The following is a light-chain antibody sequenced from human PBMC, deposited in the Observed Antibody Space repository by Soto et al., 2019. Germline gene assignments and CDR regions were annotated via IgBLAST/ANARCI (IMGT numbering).Light chain of an antibody. J-gene: IGKJ1*01. Sequence: DIHMTHAPPTLSASLGDRVAITCRASQPISSWLAWYHQKPGKAPKLLIYDASNLESGVPSRFSGSGSGTEFTLTISSLQPEDFGIYYCQQYENYWTFGQGTKVDIK. V-gene: IGKV1-5*01. CDR3: QQYENYWT. CDR2: DAS. CDR1: QPISSW.